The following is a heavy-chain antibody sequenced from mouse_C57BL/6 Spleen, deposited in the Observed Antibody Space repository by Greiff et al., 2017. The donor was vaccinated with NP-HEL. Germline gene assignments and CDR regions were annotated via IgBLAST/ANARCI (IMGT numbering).Heavy chain of an antibody. D-gene: IGHD1-1*01. CDR3: ARGGKMTTVGWYFDV. J-gene: IGHJ1*03. CDR2: IDPSDSET. V-gene: IGHV1-52*01. Sequence: VQLQQSGAELVRPGSSVKLSCKASGYTFTSYWMHWVKQRPIQGLEWIGNIDPSDSETHYNQKFKDKATLTVAKSSSTAYMQLRSLTSEASAVYYCARGGKMTTVGWYFDVWGTGTTVTVSS. CDR1: GYTFTSYW.